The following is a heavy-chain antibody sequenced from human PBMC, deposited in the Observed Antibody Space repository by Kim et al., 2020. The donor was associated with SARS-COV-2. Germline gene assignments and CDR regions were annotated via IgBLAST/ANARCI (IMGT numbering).Heavy chain of an antibody. CDR3: AKDNAVFMITFEVESGGMDV. CDR1: GFNFSNFG. V-gene: IGHV3-30*18. CDR2: ISYEGSKK. J-gene: IGHJ6*02. Sequence: GGSLRLSCAASGFNFSNFGMHWVRQAPGKGLEWVALISYEGSKKYYADSLKGRFTISRDSSKNTLYLQMDILRPEDTAVYFCAKDNAVFMITFEVESGGMDVGGQETTVTVSS. D-gene: IGHD3-16*01.